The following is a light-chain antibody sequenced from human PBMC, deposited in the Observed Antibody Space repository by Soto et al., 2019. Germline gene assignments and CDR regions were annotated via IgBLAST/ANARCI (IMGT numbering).Light chain of an antibody. V-gene: IGKV3-20*01. J-gene: IGKJ1*01. Sequence: EIVLTQSPGTLSLSPGERATLSYRASQSVSSSYLAWYQQKPGQAPRLLIYGASSRATGIPDRFSGSGSGTEFTLTISSLQSEDFTVYYCQQYNKWPLTFGQGTKVDIK. CDR2: GAS. CDR3: QQYNKWPLT. CDR1: QSVSSSY.